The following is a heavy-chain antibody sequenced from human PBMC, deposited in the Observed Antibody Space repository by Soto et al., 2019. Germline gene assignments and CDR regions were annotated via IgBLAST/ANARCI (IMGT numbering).Heavy chain of an antibody. J-gene: IGHJ4*02. CDR1: GGSLSTNP. V-gene: IGHV1-69*06. D-gene: IGHD2-15*01. CDR2: TGSGTGPG. CDR3: ARRDSGGFYRFFDS. Sequence: SVKVSCKASGGSLSTNPISWVRQAPGQGLEWMGGTGSGTGPGNHAQKFQGRLTVTADKSTSTAYMELTNLSSEDTAVYYCARRDSGGFYRFFDSWGQGTLVTVSS.